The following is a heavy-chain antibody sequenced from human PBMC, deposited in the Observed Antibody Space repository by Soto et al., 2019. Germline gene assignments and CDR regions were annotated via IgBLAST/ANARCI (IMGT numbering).Heavy chain of an antibody. CDR3: ARLRVVQYTPDAFDI. CDR2: IYYSGST. D-gene: IGHD2-15*01. Sequence: PSETLSLTCTVSGGSVSSGSYYWSWIRQPPGKGLEWIGYIYYSGSTNYNPSLKSRVTISVDTSKNQFSLKLSSVTAADTAVYYCARLRVVQYTPDAFDIWGQGTMVTVSS. V-gene: IGHV4-61*01. CDR1: GGSVSSGSYY. J-gene: IGHJ3*02.